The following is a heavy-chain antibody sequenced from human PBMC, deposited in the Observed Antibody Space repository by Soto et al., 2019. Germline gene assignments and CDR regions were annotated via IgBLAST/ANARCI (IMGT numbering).Heavy chain of an antibody. CDR1: GFTFSDYY. D-gene: IGHD1-1*01. J-gene: IGHJ4*02. CDR3: ARSGDNYNRLDY. Sequence: LRLSCEGSGFTFSDYYISWIRQAPGKWLEWISYSSNSGTFSRYADSVKGRFSISRDNTKNLLYLQMNSLRAEDTAVYYCARSGDNYNRLDYWGQGTPVTVSS. CDR2: SSNSGTFS. V-gene: IGHV3-11*06.